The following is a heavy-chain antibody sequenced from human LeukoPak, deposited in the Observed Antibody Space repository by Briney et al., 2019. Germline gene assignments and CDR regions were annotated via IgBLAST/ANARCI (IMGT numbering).Heavy chain of an antibody. D-gene: IGHD3-22*01. Sequence: QPGGSLRLSCAASGFTFSSYAMHWVRQAPGKGLEWVAVISCDGSNKYYADSVKGRFTISRDNSKNTLYLQMNSLRAEDTAVYYCARDPDYYDSSGSWGQGTLVTVSS. CDR3: ARDPDYYDSSGS. CDR2: ISCDGSNK. J-gene: IGHJ5*02. CDR1: GFTFSSYA. V-gene: IGHV3-30*04.